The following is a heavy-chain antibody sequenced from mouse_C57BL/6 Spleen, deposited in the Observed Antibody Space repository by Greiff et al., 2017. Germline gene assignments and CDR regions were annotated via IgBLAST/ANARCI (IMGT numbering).Heavy chain of an antibody. CDR3: ARDYYQALMDY. Sequence: EVKLQESGPGLVKPSQSLSLTCSVTGYSITSGYYWNWIRQFPGNKLEWMGYISYDGSNNYNPSLKNRISITRDTSKNQFFLKLNSVTTEDTATYYCARDYYQALMDYWGQGTSVTVSS. J-gene: IGHJ4*01. V-gene: IGHV3-6*01. CDR2: ISYDGSN. D-gene: IGHD1-1*01. CDR1: GYSITSGYY.